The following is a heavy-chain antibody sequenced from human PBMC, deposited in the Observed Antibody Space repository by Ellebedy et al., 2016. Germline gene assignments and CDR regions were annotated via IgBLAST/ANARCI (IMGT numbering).Heavy chain of an antibody. V-gene: IGHV4-39*07. Sequence: SETLSLXXTVSGGSISSSSYYWGWIRQPPGKGLEWIGSIYYSGSTYYNPSLKSRVTISVDTSKNQFSLKLSSVTAADTAVYYCARDRVGSGREYYYGMDVWGQGTTVTVSS. CDR3: ARDRVGSGREYYYGMDV. CDR1: GGSISSSSYY. J-gene: IGHJ6*02. D-gene: IGHD6-19*01. CDR2: IYYSGST.